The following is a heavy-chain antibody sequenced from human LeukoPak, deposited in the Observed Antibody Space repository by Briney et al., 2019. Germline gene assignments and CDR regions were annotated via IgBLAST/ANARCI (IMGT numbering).Heavy chain of an antibody. J-gene: IGHJ4*02. CDR1: GFAFSSYN. V-gene: IGHV3-21*01. CDR3: ARDLTGYCSGGRCYTHFDY. Sequence: GGSLRLSCAASGFAFSSYNMNWVRQAPGKGLEWVSSISSSSSYIYYADSVKGRFTISRDNAKNSLYLQMNSLRAEDTAVYYCARDLTGYCSGGRCYTHFDYWGQGTLVTVSS. D-gene: IGHD2-15*01. CDR2: ISSSSSYI.